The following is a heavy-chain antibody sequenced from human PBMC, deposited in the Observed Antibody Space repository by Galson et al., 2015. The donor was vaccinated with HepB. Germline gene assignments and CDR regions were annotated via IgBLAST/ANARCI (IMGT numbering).Heavy chain of an antibody. CDR2: IYIGGAT. J-gene: IGHJ4*02. D-gene: IGHD6-19*01. Sequence: SLRLSCAASGFTVSNNYMSWVRQAPGKGLEWVSVIYIGGATFNADSVKGRFTISRDNSKNTLYLQMNSLRAEDTAVYFCAREAVASPNYFDSWGQGTLVTVSS. CDR1: GFTVSNNY. CDR3: AREAVASPNYFDS. V-gene: IGHV3-66*01.